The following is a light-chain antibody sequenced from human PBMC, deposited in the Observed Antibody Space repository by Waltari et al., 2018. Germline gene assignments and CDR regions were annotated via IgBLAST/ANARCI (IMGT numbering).Light chain of an antibody. CDR1: SPNIGSPHD. J-gene: IGLJ3*02. CDR2: GNT. CDR3: QSYDSSLSARV. V-gene: IGLV1-40*01. Sequence: QSVLTPPPSVSGAPGLRVTISCTGRSPNIGSPHDLHWYQQLPGSAPTLLISGNTHRPSGVPDRFSWSKSGTSASRAITGLQAGDEADYYCQSYDSSLSARVFGGGTKLTVL.